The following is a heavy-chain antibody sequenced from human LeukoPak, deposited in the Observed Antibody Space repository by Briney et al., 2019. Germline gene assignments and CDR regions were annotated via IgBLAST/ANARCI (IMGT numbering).Heavy chain of an antibody. CDR1: GFTFSNYW. Sequence: HPGGSLRLSCAASGFTFSNYWMHWVRQAPGKGLVWVSRINGDGSRTTYADSVKGRFTISRDNAKNTLYLQMNSLRAEDTAVYYCARRQSHQLAARPGGFDYWGQGTLVTVSS. J-gene: IGHJ4*02. D-gene: IGHD6-6*01. CDR2: INGDGSRT. V-gene: IGHV3-74*01. CDR3: ARRQSHQLAARPGGFDY.